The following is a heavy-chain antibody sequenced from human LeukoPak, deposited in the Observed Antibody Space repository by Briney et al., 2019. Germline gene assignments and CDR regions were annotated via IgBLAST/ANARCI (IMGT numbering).Heavy chain of an antibody. J-gene: IGHJ4*02. D-gene: IGHD4-17*01. CDR1: GFNFSSYG. Sequence: GRSLRLSCAASGFNFSSYGMRWVRQAPGKGPEWVAVISYDGSNKYYADSVKGRFTISRDNSKNTLYLQMNSLRAEDTAVYYCAKEEDYGDYTDYWGQGTLVTVSS. V-gene: IGHV3-30*18. CDR2: ISYDGSNK. CDR3: AKEEDYGDYTDY.